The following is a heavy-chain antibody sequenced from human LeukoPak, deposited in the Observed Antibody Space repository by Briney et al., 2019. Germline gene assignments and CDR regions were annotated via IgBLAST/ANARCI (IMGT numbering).Heavy chain of an antibody. CDR3: ARGPVEAVFGVSTED. D-gene: IGHD3-10*02. Sequence: ASVKVSCKASGYTFTSYDINWVRQATGQGLEWMGWMNPSSGNTGYAQKFQGRVSMPRDTSISTDYMELTSLRSEDTAVYYCARGPVEAVFGVSTEDWGQGTTVTVSS. J-gene: IGHJ6*02. CDR1: GYTFTSYD. CDR2: MNPSSGNT. V-gene: IGHV1-8*01.